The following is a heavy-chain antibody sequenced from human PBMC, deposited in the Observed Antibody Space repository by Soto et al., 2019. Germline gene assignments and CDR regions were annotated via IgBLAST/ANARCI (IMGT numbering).Heavy chain of an antibody. CDR3: ARLPGALVAVLYIYPLDGREPMSDVDV. J-gene: IGHJ6*02. CDR2: ISFDGSNK. D-gene: IGHD6-19*01. CDR1: GFAFNYYP. V-gene: IGHV3-30-3*01. Sequence: QMQLVESGGGVVQPGASLRLSCAASGFAFNYYPMHWVRQTPGKGLEWVAVISFDGSNKYYADSVKGRFTISRDNSKNRLYLQINSLRTEDTAVYYCARLPGALVAVLYIYPLDGREPMSDVDVWGQGTTVSVSS.